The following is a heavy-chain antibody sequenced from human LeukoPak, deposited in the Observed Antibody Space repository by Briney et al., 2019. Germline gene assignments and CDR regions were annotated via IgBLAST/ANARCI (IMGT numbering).Heavy chain of an antibody. V-gene: IGHV3-21*06. D-gene: IGHD3-10*01. CDR3: ARDVVRDLWFIPLDN. CDR1: GFTLSSYN. J-gene: IGHJ4*02. Sequence: PGGSLRLSCADSGFTLSSYNMNWVRQAPGKGLEWVSFISSSSTNIYYADSVKGRFTISRDNAKNSVYLQMNNLRVEDTAVYYCARDVVRDLWFIPLDNWGQGTLVTVSS. CDR2: ISSSSTNI.